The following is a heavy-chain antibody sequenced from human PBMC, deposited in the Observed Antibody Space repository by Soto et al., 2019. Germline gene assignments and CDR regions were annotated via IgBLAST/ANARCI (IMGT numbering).Heavy chain of an antibody. CDR3: AKIITMIGVVFTAVIYDAFDM. D-gene: IGHD3-22*01. CDR1: GFTFSSYA. CDR2: ISGSGGST. Sequence: GGSLRLSCAASGFTFSSYAMSWVRQAPGKGLEWVSAISGSGGSTYYADSVKGRFTISRDNSKNTLYLQMNSLRAEDTAVYYCAKIITMIGVVFTAVIYDAFDMGAQGTRATASS. J-gene: IGHJ3*02. V-gene: IGHV3-23*01.